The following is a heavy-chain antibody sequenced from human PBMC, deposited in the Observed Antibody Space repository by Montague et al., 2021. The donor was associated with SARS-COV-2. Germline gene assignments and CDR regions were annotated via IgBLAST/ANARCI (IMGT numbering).Heavy chain of an antibody. V-gene: IGHV4-59*12. CDR2: IYYSGST. CDR1: GGSISTCY. Sequence: SETLSLTCSVSGGSISTCYWSCIRQPPGKELVWCGDIYYSGSTNYSPSLRSRVTISVDTSKNHFSLKLSSVTAADTAVYYCARDGYDAHQPVDYFDLWGRGTLVTVSS. D-gene: IGHD5-12*01. CDR3: ARDGYDAHQPVDYFDL. J-gene: IGHJ2*01.